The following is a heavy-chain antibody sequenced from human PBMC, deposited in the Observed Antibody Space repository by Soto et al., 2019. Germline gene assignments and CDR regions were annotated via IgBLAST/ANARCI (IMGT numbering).Heavy chain of an antibody. CDR1: GFTFSNAW. CDR3: TTDDPLITMIVGYYFDY. Sequence: EVQLVESGGGLVKPGGSLRLSCAASGFTFSNAWMSWVRQAPGKGLEWVGRIKSKTDGGTTDYAAPVKGRFTISRDDSKNTLYLQMNSLKTEDTAVYYCTTDDPLITMIVGYYFDYWGQGTLVTVSP. V-gene: IGHV3-15*01. CDR2: IKSKTDGGTT. J-gene: IGHJ4*02. D-gene: IGHD3-22*01.